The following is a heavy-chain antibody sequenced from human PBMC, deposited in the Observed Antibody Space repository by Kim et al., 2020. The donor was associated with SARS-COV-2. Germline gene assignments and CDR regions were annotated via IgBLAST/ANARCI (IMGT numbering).Heavy chain of an antibody. V-gene: IGHV4-38-2*02. D-gene: IGHD3-10*01. CDR1: GYSISSAYY. Sequence: SETLSLTCTVSGYSISSAYYWAWVRQPPGKGLELIGSIRHSGSTYYNPSLKSRVTVSMYTSRNQFSLKLTSVTAADTAVYYRARDGSLGSGTYDGFDLWGQGTMVTVSS. CDR3: ARDGSLGSGTYDGFDL. CDR2: IRHSGST. J-gene: IGHJ3*01.